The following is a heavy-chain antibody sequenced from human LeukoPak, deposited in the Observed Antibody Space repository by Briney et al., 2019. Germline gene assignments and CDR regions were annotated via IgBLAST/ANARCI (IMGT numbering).Heavy chain of an antibody. D-gene: IGHD3-3*01. CDR2: INHSGST. CDR3: ARRNYFYDFWSGKTDY. Sequence: SQTLSLTCTVSGGSISSGSYYWSWIRQPPGKGLEWIGEINHSGSTNYNPSLKSRVTISVDTSKNQFSLKLSSVTAADTAVYYCARRNYFYDFWSGKTDYWGQGTLVTVSS. CDR1: GGSISSGSYY. V-gene: IGHV4-39*07. J-gene: IGHJ4*02.